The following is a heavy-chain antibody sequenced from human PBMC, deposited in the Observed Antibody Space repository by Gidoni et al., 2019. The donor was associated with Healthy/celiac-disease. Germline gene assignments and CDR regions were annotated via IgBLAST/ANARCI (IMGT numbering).Heavy chain of an antibody. D-gene: IGHD3-16*02. CDR1: GFTFGDYA. Sequence: EVQLVESGGGLVQPGRSLRLSCTASGFTFGDYAMSWFGQGPGKWLEGVGFIRSKAYGGKKEYAASVKGRFTISRDDSKSIDYRQMNSLKTEDTAVYYCTRGGWLRLGELSLSAFDIWGQGTMVTVSS. J-gene: IGHJ3*02. CDR2: IRSKAYGGKK. CDR3: TRGGWLRLGELSLSAFDI. V-gene: IGHV3-49*03.